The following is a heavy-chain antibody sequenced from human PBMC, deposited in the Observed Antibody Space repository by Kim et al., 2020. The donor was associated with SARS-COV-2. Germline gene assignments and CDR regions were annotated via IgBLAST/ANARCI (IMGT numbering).Heavy chain of an antibody. CDR3: ARFIVGTTYVCDI. CDR2: IYHSGST. J-gene: IGHJ3*02. CDR1: GGSISSSNW. D-gene: IGHD1-26*01. V-gene: IGHV4-4*02. Sequence: SETLSLTCAVSGGSISSSNWWSWVRQPPGKGLEWIGEIYHSGSTNNNPSLKSRVTISVDKTRNQFSLNLSSVTAADTAVYYCARFIVGTTYVCDIWGQGTMVTVSS.